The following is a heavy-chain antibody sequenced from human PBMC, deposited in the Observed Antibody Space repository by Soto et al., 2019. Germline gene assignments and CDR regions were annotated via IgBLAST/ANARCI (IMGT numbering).Heavy chain of an antibody. CDR3: AKDPSYSYGFNYYYGMDV. V-gene: IGHV3-23*01. D-gene: IGHD5-18*01. CDR1: GFTFSSYA. Sequence: GGSLRLSCAASGFTFSSYAMSWVRQAPGKGLEWVSAISGSGGSTYYADSVKGRFTISRDNSKNTLYLQMNSLRAEDTAVYYCAKDPSYSYGFNYYYGMDVWGQGTTVTVSS. J-gene: IGHJ6*02. CDR2: ISGSGGST.